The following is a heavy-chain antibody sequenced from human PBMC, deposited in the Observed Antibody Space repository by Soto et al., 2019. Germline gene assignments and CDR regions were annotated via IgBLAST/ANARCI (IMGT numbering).Heavy chain of an antibody. CDR1: GYRFTSYG. CDR2: ISAYDGNT. V-gene: IGHV1-18*01. Sequence: QAQLVQSGAEVKRPGASVKVSCRASGYRFTSYGINWVRQAPGQGLEWLGWISAYDGNTNYAQILQGRVSMTTDTSANTAYMELRSLRADDTAMYYCARGGYYDSSGSRNYDYYGMNVWGQGTTVTVSS. J-gene: IGHJ6*02. CDR3: ARGGYYDSSGSRNYDYYGMNV. D-gene: IGHD3-22*01.